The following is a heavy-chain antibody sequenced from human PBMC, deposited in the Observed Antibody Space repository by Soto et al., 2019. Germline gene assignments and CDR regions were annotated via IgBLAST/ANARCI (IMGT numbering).Heavy chain of an antibody. CDR3: ARQGFGPLHGLVDV. J-gene: IGHJ6*02. Sequence: QVQLQESGPGLVKPSETLSLSCTVSGGSINSYYWSWIRQSPGKRMEWIGYVHHSWGSSYNPSLPSRVAISLDPSKSQFSLKVTSVPATDTAVYYCARQGFGPLHGLVDVWGQGTTVTVSS. D-gene: IGHD3-10*01. CDR2: VHHSWGS. CDR1: GGSINSYY. V-gene: IGHV4-59*08.